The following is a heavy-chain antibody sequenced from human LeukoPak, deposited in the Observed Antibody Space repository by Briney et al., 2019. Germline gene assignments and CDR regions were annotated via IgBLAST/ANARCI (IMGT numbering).Heavy chain of an antibody. J-gene: IGHJ4*02. CDR3: ARDRSEYYDNRYFDY. Sequence: SETLSLTCTVSGGSISSSSYYWGWIRQPPGKGLEWIGSIYYSGSTYYNPSLKSRVTISVDTSKNQFSLKLSSVTAADTAVYYCARDRSEYYDNRYFDYWGQGTLVTVSS. V-gene: IGHV4-39*07. CDR1: GGSISSSSYY. CDR2: IYYSGST. D-gene: IGHD3-22*01.